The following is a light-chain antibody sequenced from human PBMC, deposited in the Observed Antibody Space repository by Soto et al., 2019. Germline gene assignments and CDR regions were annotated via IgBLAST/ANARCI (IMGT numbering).Light chain of an antibody. V-gene: IGKV3D-15*01. Sequence: EIVLTQSPGTLSLSPGERATLSFRASQSVSSNLAWYRQKPGQAPRLLIYVTSTRATGIPARFSGSGSGTEFTLTISSLQSEDLALYYCQQHNNWPWTFGQGTKV. CDR3: QQHNNWPWT. J-gene: IGKJ1*01. CDR2: VTS. CDR1: QSVSSN.